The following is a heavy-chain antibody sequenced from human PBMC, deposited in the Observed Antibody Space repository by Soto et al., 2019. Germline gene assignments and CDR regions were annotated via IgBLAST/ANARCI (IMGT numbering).Heavy chain of an antibody. CDR2: IYYSGST. J-gene: IGHJ6*02. CDR3: ARDPCSSTSCYEHYGMDV. CDR1: GVSISSGGYY. V-gene: IGHV4-31*03. Sequence: ASETLSLTCTVSGVSISSGGYYWSWIRQHPGKGLEWIGYIYYSGSTYYNPSLKSRVTISVDTSKNQFSLKLSSVTAADTAVYYCARDPCSSTSCYEHYGMDVWGQGTTVTVSS. D-gene: IGHD2-2*01.